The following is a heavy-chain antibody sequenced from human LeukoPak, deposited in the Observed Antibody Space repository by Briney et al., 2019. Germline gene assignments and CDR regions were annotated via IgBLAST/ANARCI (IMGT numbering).Heavy chain of an antibody. V-gene: IGHV5-51*01. CDR2: IYPGDSDT. CDR1: GYSFTSYW. J-gene: IGHJ4*02. Sequence: GESLKISCKGSGYSFTSYWIGWVRQMPGKGLEWMGIIYPGDSDTRYSPSFQGQVTISADKSISTAYLQWSSLKASDTAMYYCATAPLAVGVLFDYWGQGTLVTVSS. D-gene: IGHD1-26*01. CDR3: ATAPLAVGVLFDY.